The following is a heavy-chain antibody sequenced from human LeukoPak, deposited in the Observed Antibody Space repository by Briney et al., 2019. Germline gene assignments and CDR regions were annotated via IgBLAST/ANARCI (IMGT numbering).Heavy chain of an antibody. J-gene: IGHJ4*02. Sequence: GGSLGLSCAASGFTFSSYSMNWVRQAPGKGLEWVSSISSSSSYIYYADSVKGRFTISRDNAKNSLYLQMNSLRAEDTAVYYCARDQLRDYYDSSGYYYVNPLDYWGQGTLVTVSS. CDR3: ARDQLRDYYDSSGYYYVNPLDY. CDR1: GFTFSSYS. V-gene: IGHV3-21*01. CDR2: ISSSSSYI. D-gene: IGHD3-22*01.